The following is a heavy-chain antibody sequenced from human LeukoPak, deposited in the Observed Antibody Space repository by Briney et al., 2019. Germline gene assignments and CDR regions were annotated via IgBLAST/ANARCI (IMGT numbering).Heavy chain of an antibody. CDR3: AKEKTRDGNRHFRY. J-gene: IGHJ4*02. CDR1: GFTFSSYG. Sequence: GGSLRRSCTASGFTFSSYGMQWVRQAPGKGLEWVACIRYDENKKYYADSVKGRFTISRDNSENTLYLQMNSLRAEDTAVYHCAKEKTRDGNRHFRYWGQGTLVTVSS. V-gene: IGHV3-30*02. CDR2: IRYDENKK. D-gene: IGHD5-24*01.